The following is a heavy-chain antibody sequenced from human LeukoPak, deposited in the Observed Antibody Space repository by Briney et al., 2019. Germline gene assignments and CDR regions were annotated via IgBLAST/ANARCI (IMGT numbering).Heavy chain of an antibody. Sequence: SETLSLTCTVSGGSISSYYWTWIRQTAGKGLERIGRMYPSGSTIYNSSLKSRVTMSVDTSKNQFSLNLSSVTAADTAMYYCAGSVGYYGSGSYYNGFYMDVWGKGTAVTISS. CDR3: AGSVGYYGSGSYYNGFYMDV. J-gene: IGHJ6*03. D-gene: IGHD3-10*01. V-gene: IGHV4-4*07. CDR1: GGSISSYY. CDR2: MYPSGST.